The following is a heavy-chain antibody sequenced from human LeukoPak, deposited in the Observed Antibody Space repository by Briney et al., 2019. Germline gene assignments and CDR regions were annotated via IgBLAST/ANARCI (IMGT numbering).Heavy chain of an antibody. Sequence: GESLKISCKGSGYSFTNYWIGWVRQMPGKGLEWMGIIYPADSDTRYSPSFEGQVTISADESISTAYLQWSSLQALDTAMYYCARLRTVTTVDYYMDVWGKGTTVTVSS. CDR2: IYPADSDT. CDR1: GYSFTNYW. CDR3: ARLRTVTTVDYYMDV. D-gene: IGHD4-23*01. J-gene: IGHJ6*03. V-gene: IGHV5-51*01.